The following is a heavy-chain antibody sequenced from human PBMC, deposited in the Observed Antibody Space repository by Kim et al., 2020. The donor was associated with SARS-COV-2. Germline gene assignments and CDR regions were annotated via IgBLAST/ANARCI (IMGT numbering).Heavy chain of an antibody. CDR2: IDSDGGDT. Sequence: GGSLRLSCAVSGFTFSSYLMHWVRQAPGKGLVWVSRIDSDGGDTTYADSVRGRFTISRDNAKNTLYLQMNSLRAEDTAMYYCARGVAALNYLGQGTLV. CDR1: GFTFSSYL. J-gene: IGHJ4*02. V-gene: IGHV3-74*01. CDR3: ARGVAALNY. D-gene: IGHD6-6*01.